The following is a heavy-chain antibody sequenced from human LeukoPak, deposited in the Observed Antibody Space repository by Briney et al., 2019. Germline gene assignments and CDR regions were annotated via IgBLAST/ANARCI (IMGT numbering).Heavy chain of an antibody. D-gene: IGHD4-23*01. Sequence: GGSLRLSCEAAGFTFRSYAMHWVRQAPGKGLEWIAVISFNENDKYYADPVKGRFTLSRDNSKNSVFLQMNSLRAEDTAVYYCVLFNYRGNSGDFWGQGTLVTVSS. V-gene: IGHV3-30*16. CDR3: VLFNYRGNSGDF. CDR2: ISFNENDK. CDR1: GFTFRSYA. J-gene: IGHJ4*02.